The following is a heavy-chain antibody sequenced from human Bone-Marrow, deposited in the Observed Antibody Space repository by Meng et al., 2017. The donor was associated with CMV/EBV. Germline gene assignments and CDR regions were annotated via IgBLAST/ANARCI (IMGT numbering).Heavy chain of an antibody. J-gene: IGHJ3*02. CDR2: INSDGSSS. CDR3: ARAGSSSGAFDI. Sequence: GGSLRLSCAASGFTFSSKWTHWVRQAPGKGLVWVSRINSDGSSSSYADSVKGRFTISRDNAKNTLYLQMNSLRAEDTAMYYCARAGSSSGAFDIWGQGTMVTVSS. CDR1: GFTFSSKW. V-gene: IGHV3-74*01. D-gene: IGHD6-6*01.